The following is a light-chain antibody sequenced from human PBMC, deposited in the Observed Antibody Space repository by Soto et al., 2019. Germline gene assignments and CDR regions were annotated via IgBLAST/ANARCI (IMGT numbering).Light chain of an antibody. V-gene: IGKV3-11*01. J-gene: IGKJ4*01. CDR3: QQRSNWPLT. CDR2: DAS. Sequence: EIVLTQSPATLSLSPGERATLSCRATQSVSSYLAWYQQKPGKAPTLLLHDASNRATGVPAMFSGSGSATDFSLTISSLEPEEFAVYLCQQRSNWPLTLGGWTKVEIK. CDR1: QSVSSY.